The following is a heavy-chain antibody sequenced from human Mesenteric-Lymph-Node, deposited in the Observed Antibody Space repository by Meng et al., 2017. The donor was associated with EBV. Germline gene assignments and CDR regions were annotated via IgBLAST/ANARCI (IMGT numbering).Heavy chain of an antibody. V-gene: IGHV4-30-4*01. J-gene: IGHJ5*02. CDR3: ARGEDSNWFDP. D-gene: IGHD2-15*01. Sequence: QVQRQESGPGLGKPSQTLSLTCAVSGGSISSGGYYWSWIRQPPGKGLEWIGYIYYSGSTYYNPSLKSRVTISVDTSKNQFSLKLSSVTAADTAVYYCARGEDSNWFDPWGQGTLVTVSS. CDR2: IYYSGST. CDR1: GGSISSGGYY.